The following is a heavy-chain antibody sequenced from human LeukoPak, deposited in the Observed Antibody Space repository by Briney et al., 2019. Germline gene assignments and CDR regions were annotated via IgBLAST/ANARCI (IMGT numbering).Heavy chain of an antibody. Sequence: SETLSLTCAVYGGSFSGYYWSWLRQPPGKGLEWLGEINHSGSTNYNPSLKSRVTISVDTSKNQFSLKLSSVTAADTAVYYCARDGLVVVAATPGRYYYYMDVWGKGTTVTISS. V-gene: IGHV4-34*01. CDR2: INHSGST. CDR1: GGSFSGYY. CDR3: ARDGLVVVAATPGRYYYYMDV. D-gene: IGHD2-15*01. J-gene: IGHJ6*03.